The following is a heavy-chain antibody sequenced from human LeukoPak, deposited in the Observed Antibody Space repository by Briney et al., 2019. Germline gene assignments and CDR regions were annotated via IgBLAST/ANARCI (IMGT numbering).Heavy chain of an antibody. J-gene: IGHJ3*02. CDR3: AKEGGFWQQLVSYHGGPDAFDI. Sequence: GGSLRLSCGASGFTFSSHGMNWVRQAPGKGLEWVSGISPSGGITYYTDSVKGRFTISRDNSKNTVSLQMNSLRAEDTAVYYCAKEGGFWQQLVSYHGGPDAFDIWGQGTMVTVSS. D-gene: IGHD6-13*01. CDR1: GFTFSSHG. CDR2: ISPSGGIT. V-gene: IGHV3-23*01.